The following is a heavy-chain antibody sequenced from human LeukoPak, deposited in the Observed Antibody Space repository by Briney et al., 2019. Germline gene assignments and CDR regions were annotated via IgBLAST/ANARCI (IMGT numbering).Heavy chain of an antibody. V-gene: IGHV3-23*01. Sequence: GGSVRLSCAASGFNFRAYAMTWVRQAPGKGLDWVSGISGSGGTTYYADSVRGRFTISRDNSKNTVYLQLSNLRAEDTAVYYCAKDGVATQHALDIWGHGTMVTVSS. J-gene: IGHJ3*02. D-gene: IGHD5-12*01. CDR1: GFNFRAYA. CDR2: ISGSGGTT. CDR3: AKDGVATQHALDI.